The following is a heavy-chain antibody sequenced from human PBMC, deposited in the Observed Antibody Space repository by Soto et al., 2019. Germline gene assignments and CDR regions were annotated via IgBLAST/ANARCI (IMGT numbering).Heavy chain of an antibody. D-gene: IGHD3-3*01. Sequence: SETLSLTCAVSGYPISSGYYWGWIRQSPGKGLEWIGSLYHSGSTYYNPSLESRVTISVDSSKNQFSLRLTSVTAADTAVYYCARNSYYDFWSGYQRAFDLWGQGTVVTVSS. CDR2: LYHSGST. J-gene: IGHJ4*02. CDR1: GYPISSGYY. V-gene: IGHV4-38-2*01. CDR3: ARNSYYDFWSGYQRAFDL.